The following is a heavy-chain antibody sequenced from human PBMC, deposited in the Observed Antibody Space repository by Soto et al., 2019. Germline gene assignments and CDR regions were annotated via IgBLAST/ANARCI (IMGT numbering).Heavy chain of an antibody. D-gene: IGHD1-1*01. Sequence: HPGGALRLSCAASGFTFNSHLMHWVRQVPGKGLVWVSHISPDGSSTRDADSVQGRFIISRDNARNTLYLQMNSLRAEDTAVYYCARDNNWSYDYWGQGILVTVSS. CDR1: GFTFNSHL. J-gene: IGHJ4*02. V-gene: IGHV3-74*01. CDR3: ARDNNWSYDY. CDR2: ISPDGSST.